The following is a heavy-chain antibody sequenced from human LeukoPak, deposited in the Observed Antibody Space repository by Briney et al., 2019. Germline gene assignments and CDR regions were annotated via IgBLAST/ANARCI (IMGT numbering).Heavy chain of an antibody. V-gene: IGHV1-2*02. D-gene: IGHD5-12*01. Sequence: ASVKVSCKASGYTFTDYYMHWVRQAPGQGLEWMGWINPNSGGTNYAQKFQGRVTMTRDTSISTAYMELSRLRSDDTAVYYCARVRAYSGYVIDYWGQGTLVTVSS. CDR1: GYTFTDYY. CDR2: INPNSGGT. J-gene: IGHJ4*02. CDR3: ARVRAYSGYVIDY.